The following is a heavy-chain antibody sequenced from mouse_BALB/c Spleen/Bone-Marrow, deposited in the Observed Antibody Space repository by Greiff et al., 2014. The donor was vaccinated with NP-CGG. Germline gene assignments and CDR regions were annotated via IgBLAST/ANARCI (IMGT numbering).Heavy chain of an antibody. J-gene: IGHJ2*01. V-gene: IGHV1S81*02. Sequence: QVQLQQSGAELLKPGTSVKLSCKASGYTFTRYWMHWVKQRPGQGHEWIGELNPSNGHTNYNGKFKNKATVAVDKSSSTAYMQLSSLTSEDSAVYYCARMITTRGFDYWGQGTTLTVSS. CDR2: LNPSNGHT. CDR1: GYTFTRYW. D-gene: IGHD2-4*01. CDR3: ARMITTRGFDY.